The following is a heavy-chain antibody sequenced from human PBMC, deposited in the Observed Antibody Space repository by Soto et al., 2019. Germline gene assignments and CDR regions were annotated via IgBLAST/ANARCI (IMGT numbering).Heavy chain of an antibody. Sequence: VGSLRLSCATSGFTVTNSPMTWIRQAPGKGLEWVATLSPGGSTYYAASVKGRFTISRDSSKNTVFLQMDSLKAADSALYYCAKDRGSGGILTGTPDSWGPGALVTVSS. CDR2: LSPGGST. CDR3: AKDRGSGGILTGTPDS. CDR1: GFTVTNSP. J-gene: IGHJ4*02. D-gene: IGHD3-9*01. V-gene: IGHV3-23*01.